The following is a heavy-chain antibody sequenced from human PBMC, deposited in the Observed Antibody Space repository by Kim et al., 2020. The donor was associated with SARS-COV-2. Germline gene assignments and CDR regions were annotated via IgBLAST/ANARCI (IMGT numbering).Heavy chain of an antibody. CDR3: ARGVSSAWTLRAWFDC. Sequence: SETLSLTCVVSGASISSSSCWSWVRQPPGKGLECIGEVDHSGTTSYNVSLKNRVSILEDKSKNQFSLRLTSVSAADTAVYYCARGVSSAWTLRAWFDCRG. CDR2: VDHSGTT. CDR1: GASISSSSC. V-gene: IGHV4-4*02. D-gene: IGHD3-22*01. J-gene: IGHJ5*01.